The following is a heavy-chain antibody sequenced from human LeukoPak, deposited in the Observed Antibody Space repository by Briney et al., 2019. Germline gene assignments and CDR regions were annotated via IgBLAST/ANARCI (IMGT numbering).Heavy chain of an antibody. CDR1: GFTFSDYY. D-gene: IGHD3-9*01. J-gene: IGHJ6*02. CDR2: ISSSGSTI. CDR3: ARVGRYFDWLSPRYYYGMDV. V-gene: IGHV3-11*01. Sequence: GGSLRLSCAASGFTFSDYYMSWIRQAPGKGLEWVSYISSSGSTIYYADSVKGRFTISRYNAKNSLYLQMNSLRAEDTAVYYCARVGRYFDWLSPRYYYGMDVWGQGTTVTVSS.